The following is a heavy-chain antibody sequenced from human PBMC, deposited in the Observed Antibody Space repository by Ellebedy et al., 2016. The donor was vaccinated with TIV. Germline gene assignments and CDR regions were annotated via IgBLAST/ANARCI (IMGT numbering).Heavy chain of an antibody. CDR1: GYIVTNHA. D-gene: IGHD3-16*01. CDR3: ARDKPGGDNWFDP. J-gene: IGHJ5*02. CDR2: IYPANGDT. V-gene: IGHV1-3*01. Sequence: AASVKVSCKASGYIVTNHAIHWVRRAPGQSFEWMGWIYPANGDTKYSQQFQGRVTFTSDTSASTAYMELSSLRSEDTAVYYCARDKPGGDNWFDPWGQGTLVTVSS.